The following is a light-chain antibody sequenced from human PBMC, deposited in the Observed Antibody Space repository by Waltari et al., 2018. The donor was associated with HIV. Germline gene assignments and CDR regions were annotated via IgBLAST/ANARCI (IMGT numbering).Light chain of an antibody. Sequence: QPVLTQLPSVSGTPGQTVTISCSGSDSNIGTSSVYWYQVLPGTTTRLLIFSNHERPSGVPGRFSGSKSGASASLTIFGLRSEDEADYYCSTWDKTQSAQVFGGGTKLTVL. CDR1: DSNIGTSS. J-gene: IGLJ3*02. CDR2: SNH. CDR3: STWDKTQSAQV. V-gene: IGLV1-47*01.